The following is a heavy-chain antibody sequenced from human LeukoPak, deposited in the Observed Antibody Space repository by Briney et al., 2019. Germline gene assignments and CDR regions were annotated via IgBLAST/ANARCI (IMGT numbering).Heavy chain of an antibody. D-gene: IGHD3-10*01. CDR2: INAGNGNT. V-gene: IGHV1-3*01. CDR1: GYTFTSYA. CDR3: ARDHGLLWFGEFHY. J-gene: IGHJ4*02. Sequence: RWASVKVSCKASGYTFTSYAMHWVRQAPGQRLEWMGWINAGNGNTKYSQKFQGRVTITRDTSASTAYMELSSLRSEDTAVYYCARDHGLLWFGEFHYWGQGTLVTVSS.